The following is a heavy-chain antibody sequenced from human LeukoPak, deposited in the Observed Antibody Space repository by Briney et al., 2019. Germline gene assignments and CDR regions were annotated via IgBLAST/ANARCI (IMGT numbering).Heavy chain of an antibody. CDR1: GFTSTAYG. CDR3: AKAARLGPSHFDY. CDR2: VWVDGNNK. J-gene: IGHJ4*02. V-gene: IGHV3-33*03. D-gene: IGHD6-25*01. Sequence: GGPLRLSCATSGFTSTAYGLHWVRQAPGTGLEWVAVVWVDGNNKFYADSVKGRFTISRDNSRSTLYLHMNSLRDDDTAVYYCAKAARLGPSHFDYWGRGTLVTVSS.